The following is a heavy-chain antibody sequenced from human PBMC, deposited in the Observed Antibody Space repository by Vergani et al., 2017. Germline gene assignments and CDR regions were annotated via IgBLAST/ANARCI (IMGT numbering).Heavy chain of an antibody. V-gene: IGHV4-34*01. CDR3: AGARLRRGAFDI. D-gene: IGHD3-10*01. Sequence: QVQLQQWGAGLLKPSETLSLTCAVYGGSFSGYYWSWIRQPPGKGLEWIGEIYHSGSTNYNPSLKSRVTISVDKSKNQFSLKMSSVTAAGTAVYYCAGARLRRGAFDIWGQGTMVTVSS. J-gene: IGHJ3*02. CDR1: GGSFSGYY. CDR2: IYHSGST.